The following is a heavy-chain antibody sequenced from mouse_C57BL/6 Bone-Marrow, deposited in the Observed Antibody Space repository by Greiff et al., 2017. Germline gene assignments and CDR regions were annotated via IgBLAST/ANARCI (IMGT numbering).Heavy chain of an antibody. D-gene: IGHD2-4*01. V-gene: IGHV14-4*01. J-gene: IGHJ1*03. CDR1: GFNIKDDY. CDR2: IDPENGDT. CDR3: TPMITRYFDV. Sequence: LQQSGAELVRPGASVKLSCTASGFNIKDDYMHWVKQRPEQGLEWIGWIDPENGDTEYASKFQGKATITADTSSNTAYLQLSSLTSEDTAVYYCTPMITRYFDVWGTGTTVTVSS.